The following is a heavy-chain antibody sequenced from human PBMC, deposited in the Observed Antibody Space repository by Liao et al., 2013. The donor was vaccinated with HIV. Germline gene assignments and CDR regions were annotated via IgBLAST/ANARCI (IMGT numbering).Heavy chain of an antibody. V-gene: IGHV4-61*02. J-gene: IGHJ4*02. D-gene: IGHD3-22*01. Sequence: QVQLQESGPGLVKPSQTLSLSCTVSGGSISSGSYYWSWIRQPAGKGLEWIGRIYTSGSTNYNPSLKSRVTISVDTSKNQFSLKLSSVTAADTAVYYCARNYYDSSGYYYPYYFDYWGQGTWSPSPQ. CDR3: ARNYYDSSGYYYPYYFDY. CDR1: GGSISSGSYY. CDR2: IYTSGST.